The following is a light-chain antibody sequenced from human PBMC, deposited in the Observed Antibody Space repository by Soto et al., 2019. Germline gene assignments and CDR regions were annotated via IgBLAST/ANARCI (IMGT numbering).Light chain of an antibody. CDR1: QGISSY. CDR2: AAS. CDR3: QQLNTYPET. V-gene: IGKV1-9*01. J-gene: IGKJ1*01. Sequence: DIQLTQSPSFLAASVGDRVTITCRASQGISSYLAWYQQKPGKAPKLLIYAASTLQSGVPSRFSGSGSGTEFTLTISSLQPEDFATYYCQQLNTYPETFGQGTTVDIK.